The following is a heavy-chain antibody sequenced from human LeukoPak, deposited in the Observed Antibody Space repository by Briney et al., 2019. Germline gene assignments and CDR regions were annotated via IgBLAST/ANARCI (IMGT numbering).Heavy chain of an antibody. CDR1: GYTFTSYG. V-gene: IGHV1-18*01. Sequence: RASVKVSCKASGYTFTSYGISWVRQAPGQGLEWMGWISAYNGNTNYAQKLQGRVTMTTDTSTSTAYMELRSLRSDDTAVYYCAREENSGYDFSYYGMDVWGQGTTVTVSS. D-gene: IGHD5-12*01. J-gene: IGHJ6*02. CDR2: ISAYNGNT. CDR3: AREENSGYDFSYYGMDV.